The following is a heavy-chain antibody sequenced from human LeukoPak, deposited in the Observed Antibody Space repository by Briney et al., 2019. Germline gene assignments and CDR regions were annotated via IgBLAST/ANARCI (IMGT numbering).Heavy chain of an antibody. CDR3: ASEGSSGYVDY. CDR2: IYYNGST. Sequence: PSQTLSLTCAVSGGSISSSSYYWGWIRQPPGRGLEWIGSIYYNGSTYYNPSLKSRVTISVDTSKKQFSLKLSSVTAADTAVYYCASEGSSGYVDYWGQGTLVTVSS. V-gene: IGHV4-39*07. CDR1: GGSISSSSYY. J-gene: IGHJ4*02. D-gene: IGHD5-12*01.